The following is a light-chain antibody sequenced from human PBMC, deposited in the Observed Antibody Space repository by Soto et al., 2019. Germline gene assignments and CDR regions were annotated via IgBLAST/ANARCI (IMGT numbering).Light chain of an antibody. V-gene: IGKV3-11*01. CDR1: QSVSSY. CDR3: QQRSNWPPRIT. Sequence: ESVLTQSAATLSLSPGERATLSCRASQSVSSYLAWYQQKPGQAPRLLIYDASNRATGIPARFSGSGSGTDFTLTISSLEPEDFAVYYCQQRSNWPPRITFGQGTRLEIK. J-gene: IGKJ5*01. CDR2: DAS.